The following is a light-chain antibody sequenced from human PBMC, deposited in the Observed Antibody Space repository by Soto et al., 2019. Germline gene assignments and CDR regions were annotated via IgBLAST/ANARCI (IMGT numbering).Light chain of an antibody. J-gene: IGKJ3*01. Sequence: DIVMTQSPDSLAVSLGERATINCKSSQSVLKSSNNKNYLAWHQQKPGQPPRLRIYWASTRESGVPDRFSGSGAGKYFTLTSTSLQAEVVAVYYWQQYYTTPQTFGPGTTVDI. CDR3: QQYYTTPQT. V-gene: IGKV4-1*01. CDR2: WAS. CDR1: QSVLKSSNNKNY.